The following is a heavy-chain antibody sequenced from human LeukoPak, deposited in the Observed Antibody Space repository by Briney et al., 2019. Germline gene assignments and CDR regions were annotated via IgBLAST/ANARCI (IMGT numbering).Heavy chain of an antibody. CDR3: ARGTGIYGMDV. V-gene: IGHV4-59*12. D-gene: IGHD7-27*01. J-gene: IGHJ6*02. CDR2: MKYSGTT. Sequence: PSETLSLTCSVSGVSITSYYWGWIRQSPGRGLEWIAYMKYSGTTNSNPSLQSPVTMSIDASRAQFSLNLSSVTAADTAVYYCARGTGIYGMDVWGQGTTVTVSS. CDR1: GVSITSYY.